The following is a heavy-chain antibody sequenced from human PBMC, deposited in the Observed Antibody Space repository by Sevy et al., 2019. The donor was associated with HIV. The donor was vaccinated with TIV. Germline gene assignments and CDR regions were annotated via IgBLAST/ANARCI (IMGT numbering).Heavy chain of an antibody. J-gene: IGHJ4*02. V-gene: IGHV3-15*01. CDR1: GFSFFNAW. Sequence: GGSLRLSCSASGFSFFNAWMSWVRQAPGKGLEWIGRIRSETDGGTTEYTASVKGRFSISRDDSKDTPYLQMNSLKTEDTAVYYCATERWGFFDSITRYLLPYFDSWGQGTLVTVSS. D-gene: IGHD3-10*01. CDR2: IRSETDGGTT. CDR3: ATERWGFFDSITRYLLPYFDS.